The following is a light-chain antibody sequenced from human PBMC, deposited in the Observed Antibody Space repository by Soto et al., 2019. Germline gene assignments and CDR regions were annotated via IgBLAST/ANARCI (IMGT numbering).Light chain of an antibody. Sequence: EIFMTHSPATLSVSPGERATLSCRASQSVSSNLAWYQQKPGQAPRLLIYGASTRATGIPARFSGSGSGTEFTLTISSLQSEDFAVYYCQQYNNWPRTLGQGTKV. CDR1: QSVSSN. J-gene: IGKJ1*01. CDR3: QQYNNWPRT. V-gene: IGKV3-15*01. CDR2: GAS.